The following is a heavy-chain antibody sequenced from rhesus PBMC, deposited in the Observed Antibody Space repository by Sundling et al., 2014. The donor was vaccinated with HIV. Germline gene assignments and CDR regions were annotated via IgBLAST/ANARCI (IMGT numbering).Heavy chain of an antibody. CDR2: ITASSGST. Sequence: QVQLQESGPGVVKPSETLSLTCAVSDDSFSGYYWGWVRQPPGKGLEYIGYITASSGSTNYNPSLTSRVTISRDTSKKQFSLRLFSVTAADTAVYYCARHRGYCTSGSCYVLDCDVWGQGALVTVSS. CDR1: DDSFSGYY. J-gene: IGHJ1*01. CDR3: ARHRGYCTSGSCYVLDCDV. V-gene: IGHV4-99*01. D-gene: IGHD2-2*01.